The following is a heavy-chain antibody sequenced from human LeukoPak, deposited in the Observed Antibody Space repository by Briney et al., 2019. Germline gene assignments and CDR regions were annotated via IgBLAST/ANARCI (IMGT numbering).Heavy chain of an antibody. D-gene: IGHD2-2*01. CDR1: GGSFSGCY. J-gene: IGHJ5*02. V-gene: IGHV4-34*01. CDR3: ARSIVVVPAGMTNWFDP. CDR2: INHSGST. Sequence: PSETLSLTCAVYGGSFSGCYWSWIRQPPGKGLEGIGEINHSGSTNYNPSLKSRVTISVDTSKNQFSLKLSSVTAADTAVYYCARSIVVVPAGMTNWFDPWGQGTLVTVPS.